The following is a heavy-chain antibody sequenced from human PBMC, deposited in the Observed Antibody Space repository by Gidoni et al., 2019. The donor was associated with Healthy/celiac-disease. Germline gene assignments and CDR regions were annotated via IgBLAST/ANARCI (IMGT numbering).Heavy chain of an antibody. CDR1: GSTFSSYA. J-gene: IGHJ4*02. V-gene: IGHV3-23*01. Sequence: EVQLLESGGGLVQPGGSLRLSCAASGSTFSSYAMSWVRQAPGKGREWVSAISGSGGSTYYADSVKCRFTISRDNSKNTLYLQMNSLRAEDTAVYYCAKDLRGDTSLGYWGQGTLVTVSS. CDR2: ISGSGGST. CDR3: AKDLRGDTSLGY. D-gene: IGHD3-16*02.